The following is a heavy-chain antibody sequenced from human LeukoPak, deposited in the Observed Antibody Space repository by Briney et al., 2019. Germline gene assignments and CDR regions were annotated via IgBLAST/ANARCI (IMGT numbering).Heavy chain of an antibody. Sequence: GGSLRLSCAASGFTFSSYAMSWVRQAPGKGLEWVSAISGSGGSTYYADSVKGRFTISRGNSKNTLYLQMNSLRAEDTAVYYCAKVGRWLQSAGGDYWGQGTLVTVSS. CDR1: GFTFSSYA. CDR3: AKVGRWLQSAGGDY. J-gene: IGHJ4*02. CDR2: ISGSGGST. V-gene: IGHV3-23*01. D-gene: IGHD5-12*01.